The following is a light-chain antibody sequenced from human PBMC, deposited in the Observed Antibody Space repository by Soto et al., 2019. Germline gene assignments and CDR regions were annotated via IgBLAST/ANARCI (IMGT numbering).Light chain of an antibody. J-gene: IGKJ1*01. V-gene: IGKV3-20*01. Sequence: EIVLTQSPGTLSLSPGERATLSCRASQSVSSSLAWYQQKPGQAPRLLIYGASSRATGIPDRFSGSGSGTDFTLTISRLEPEDFAVYFCQQYKNWPPWTFGQGTKVDI. CDR3: QQYKNWPPWT. CDR2: GAS. CDR1: QSVSSS.